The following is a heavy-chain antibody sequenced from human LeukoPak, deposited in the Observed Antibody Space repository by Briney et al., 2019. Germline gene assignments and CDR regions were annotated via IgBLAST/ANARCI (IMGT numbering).Heavy chain of an antibody. J-gene: IGHJ4*02. CDR2: IYPGDFDT. CDR3: ARLYDSSGYFYFDY. CDR1: GYSFTSYW. Sequence: PGESLEISCKGSGYSFTSYWIGWVRQMSGKGLEWMGIIYPGDFDTRYSPSFQGQVTISADKSISTAYLQWSSLKASDTAMYYCARLYDSSGYFYFDYWGQGTLVTVSS. D-gene: IGHD3-22*01. V-gene: IGHV5-51*01.